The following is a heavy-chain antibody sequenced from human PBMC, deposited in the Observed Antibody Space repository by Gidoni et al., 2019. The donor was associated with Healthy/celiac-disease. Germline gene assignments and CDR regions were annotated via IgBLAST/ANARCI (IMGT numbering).Heavy chain of an antibody. J-gene: IGHJ4*02. CDR1: GGSISSSSYY. Sequence: QLQLQESGPGLVKPSATLSLTCTVSGGSISSSSYYWGWIRQPPGKGLEWIGSIYYSGSTYYNPSLKSRVTISVDTSKNQFSLKLSSVTAADTAVYYCARHSHTLDGGDFDYWGQGTLVTVSS. CDR2: IYYSGST. V-gene: IGHV4-39*01. CDR3: ARHSHTLDGGDFDY. D-gene: IGHD2-2*02.